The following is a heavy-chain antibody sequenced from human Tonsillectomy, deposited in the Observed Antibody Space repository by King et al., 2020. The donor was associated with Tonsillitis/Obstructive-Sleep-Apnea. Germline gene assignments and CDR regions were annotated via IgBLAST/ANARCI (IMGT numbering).Heavy chain of an antibody. D-gene: IGHD3-16*01. CDR1: GFIFSNAW. V-gene: IGHV3-15*07. CDR3: TTSRIMITFGGPFYYYGLDV. Sequence: VQLVESGGGLVKPGGSLRLSCAASGFIFSNAWMNWVRQAPGKGLEWVGRIKTKTDGGTTDYAAPVKGRFTISRDDSKTPLYLQMNSLKTEDTAVYYCTTSRIMITFGGPFYYYGLDVWGQGTTVPVSS. CDR2: IKTKTDGGTT. J-gene: IGHJ6*02.